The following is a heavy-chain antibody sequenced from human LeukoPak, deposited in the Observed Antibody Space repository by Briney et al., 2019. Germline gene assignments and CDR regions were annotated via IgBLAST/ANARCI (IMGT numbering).Heavy chain of an antibody. CDR1: GFTFSSYA. J-gene: IGHJ4*02. CDR3: AKHGESYGDSRTDY. Sequence: GGSLRLSCAASGFTFSSYAMSWVRQAPGKRLEWVSAISGSGGSTDYPDSVRGRFTISRDNSRNTLYLQMNSLRAEDTAVYYCAKHGESYGDSRTDYWGQGTLVTVSS. V-gene: IGHV3-23*01. CDR2: ISGSGGST. D-gene: IGHD4-17*01.